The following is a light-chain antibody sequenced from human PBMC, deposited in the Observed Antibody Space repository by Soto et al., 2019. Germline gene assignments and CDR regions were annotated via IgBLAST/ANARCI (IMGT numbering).Light chain of an antibody. V-gene: IGLV2-14*01. Sequence: XSMLTPPASVSGYPCQSITISCSGTSSDIGAYDHVAWFQQFPGKTPKLVIYSVSNRPSGVSYRFSGSKSGNTASLTISGLQADDEADYYCISYTVSRYYVFGPGTKVTXL. CDR1: SSDIGAYDH. CDR3: ISYTVSRYYV. J-gene: IGLJ1*01. CDR2: SVS.